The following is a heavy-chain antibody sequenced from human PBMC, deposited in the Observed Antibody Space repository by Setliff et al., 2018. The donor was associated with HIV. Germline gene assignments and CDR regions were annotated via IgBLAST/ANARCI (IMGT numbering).Heavy chain of an antibody. J-gene: IGHJ4*02. CDR2: IYYSGST. CDR3: ARFRNYSTPDY. V-gene: IGHV4-59*06. D-gene: IGHD1-7*01. CDR1: SGSISSYY. Sequence: PSETLSLTCSVSSGSISSYYWSWIRQPPGKGLEWIGYIYYSGSTYYNPSLKSRVTISLATSKNQFSLKLSSVTAADTAVYYCARFRNYSTPDYWGQGTLVTVSS.